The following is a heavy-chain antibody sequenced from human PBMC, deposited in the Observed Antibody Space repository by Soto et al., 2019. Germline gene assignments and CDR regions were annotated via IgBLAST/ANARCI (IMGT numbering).Heavy chain of an antibody. D-gene: IGHD3-9*01. CDR3: ASVYYDILTGYSYFDY. CDR2: IYYSGST. V-gene: IGHV4-59*01. J-gene: IGHJ4*02. Sequence: SETLSLTCTVSGGSISSYYWSWIRQPPGKGLEWIGYIYYSGSTNYNPSLKSRVTISVDTSKNQFSLKLSSVTAADTAVYYCASVYYDILTGYSYFDYWGQGTLVTVSS. CDR1: GGSISSYY.